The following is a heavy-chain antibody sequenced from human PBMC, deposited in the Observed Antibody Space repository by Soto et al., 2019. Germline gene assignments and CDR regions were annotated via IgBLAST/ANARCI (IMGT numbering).Heavy chain of an antibody. Sequence: PGGSLRLSCAASGFTFSSYWMHWVRQAPGKGLVWVSRINSDGSSTSYADSVKGRFTISRDNAKNTLYLQMNSLRAEDTAVYYCAREPGTTYPFDIWGQGTMVTVSS. D-gene: IGHD1-7*01. CDR1: GFTFSSYW. CDR3: AREPGTTYPFDI. CDR2: INSDGSST. V-gene: IGHV3-74*01. J-gene: IGHJ3*02.